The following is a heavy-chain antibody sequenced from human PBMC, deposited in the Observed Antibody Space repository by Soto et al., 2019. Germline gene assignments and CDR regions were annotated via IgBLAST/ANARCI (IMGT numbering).Heavy chain of an antibody. J-gene: IGHJ6*02. CDR2: IWYDGSKK. V-gene: IGHV3-33*08. D-gene: IGHD2-15*01. CDR1: GFTFNTYG. Sequence: QVQLVESGGGVVQPGGSLRLSCTTSGFTFNTYGMHWVRQAPGKGLEWVAIIWYDGSKKYYADSVKGRFTISRDNSKNQMYLQMNSLRAEDTALYSCARADCTGAYCYSWPFNYGVDVWGQGTTVTVSS. CDR3: ARADCTGAYCYSWPFNYGVDV.